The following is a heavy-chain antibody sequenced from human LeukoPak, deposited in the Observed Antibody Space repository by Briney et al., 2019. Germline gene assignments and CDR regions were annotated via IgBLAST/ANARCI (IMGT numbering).Heavy chain of an antibody. V-gene: IGHV1-2*02. D-gene: IGHD3-22*01. J-gene: IGHJ4*02. CDR1: GDTFTGYY. CDR3: ARDPENPYYYDSSGYHQ. CDR2: INPNSGGT. Sequence: ASVKVSCKAAGDTFTGYYMHLVRQAPGQGLEWMGWINPNSGGTNYAQKFQGRVTMTRDTSISTAYMELSRLRSDDTAVYYCARDPENPYYYDSSGYHQWGQGTLVTVSS.